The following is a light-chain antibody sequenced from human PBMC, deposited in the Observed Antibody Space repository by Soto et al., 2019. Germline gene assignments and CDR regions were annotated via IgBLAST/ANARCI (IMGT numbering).Light chain of an antibody. CDR1: QSVRSY. CDR2: DAS. CDR3: QQRTNWPSPT. Sequence: EIVLTQSPATLSLSPGERATLSCRASQSVRSYLAWYQQKPGQAPRLLIHDASSRATGIPARFSGSGSGTDFTLPISSLDPEDFAVYYCQQRTNWPSPTFGQGTRLEI. J-gene: IGKJ5*01. V-gene: IGKV3-11*01.